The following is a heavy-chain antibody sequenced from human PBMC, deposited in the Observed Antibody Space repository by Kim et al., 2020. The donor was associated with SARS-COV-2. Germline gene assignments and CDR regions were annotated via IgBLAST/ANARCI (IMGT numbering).Heavy chain of an antibody. J-gene: IGHJ6*02. CDR3: ARRRSAAGTGGYYYYGMDV. V-gene: IGHV3-48*03. Sequence: GRFTISRDNAKNSLYLQMNSLRAEDTAVYYCARRRSAAGTGGYYYYGMDVWGQGTTVTVSS. D-gene: IGHD6-13*01.